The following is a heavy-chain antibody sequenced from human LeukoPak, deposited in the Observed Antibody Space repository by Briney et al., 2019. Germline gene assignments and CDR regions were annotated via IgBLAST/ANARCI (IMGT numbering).Heavy chain of an antibody. Sequence: GSVKVSCKASGYTFTSYYMHWVRQAPGQGLEWMGIINPRGGSTTYAQKFQGRVTMTRDTSTSTVYMELSSLRSEDTAVYYCGLIAVADTGFDFWGQGTLVTVSS. D-gene: IGHD6-19*01. CDR2: INPRGGST. J-gene: IGHJ4*02. CDR1: GYTFTSYY. CDR3: GLIAVADTGFDF. V-gene: IGHV1-46*01.